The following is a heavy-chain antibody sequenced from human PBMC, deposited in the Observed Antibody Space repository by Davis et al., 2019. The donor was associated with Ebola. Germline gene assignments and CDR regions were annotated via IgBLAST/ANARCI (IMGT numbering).Heavy chain of an antibody. V-gene: IGHV3-48*03. CDR2: ISSSGSTI. Sequence: GESLKIPCAASGFTFSSYEMNWVRQAPGKGLEWVSYISSSGSTIYYADSVKGRFTISRDNSKNTLYLQMNSLRAEDTAVYYCARDYYYGSGSYYNPQFDYWGQGTLVTVSS. J-gene: IGHJ4*02. CDR1: GFTFSSYE. CDR3: ARDYYYGSGSYYNPQFDY. D-gene: IGHD3-10*01.